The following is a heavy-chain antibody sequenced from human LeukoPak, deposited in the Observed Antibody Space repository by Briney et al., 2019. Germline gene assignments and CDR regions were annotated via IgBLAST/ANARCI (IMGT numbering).Heavy chain of an antibody. CDR2: IGADGGST. J-gene: IGHJ4*02. Sequence: GGSLRLSCAASGFTFRTNVMTWVRQAPGKGLEWVSAIGADGGSTDYADSVRGRFTISRDNSKNTLFPQMNSLRAEDTALYYCARRVGGTPDYWGRGTLVTVSS. D-gene: IGHD6-19*01. CDR3: ARRVGGTPDY. CDR1: GFTFRTNV. V-gene: IGHV3-23*01.